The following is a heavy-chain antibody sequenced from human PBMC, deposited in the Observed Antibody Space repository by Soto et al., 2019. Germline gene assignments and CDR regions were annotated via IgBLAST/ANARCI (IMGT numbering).Heavy chain of an antibody. CDR3: ARDRPYYDFWSGFGFGMDV. J-gene: IGHJ6*02. Sequence: GASVKVSCKASGYTFTGYYMHWVRQAPGQGLEWMGWINPNSGGTNYAQKFQGWVTMTRDKSISTAYMELSRLRSDDTAVYYCARDRPYYDFWSGFGFGMDVWGQGTKVTVSS. V-gene: IGHV1-2*04. D-gene: IGHD3-3*01. CDR2: INPNSGGT. CDR1: GYTFTGYY.